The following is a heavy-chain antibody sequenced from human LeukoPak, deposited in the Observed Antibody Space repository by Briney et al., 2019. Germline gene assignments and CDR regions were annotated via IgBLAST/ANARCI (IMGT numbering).Heavy chain of an antibody. Sequence: PGGSLRLSCAASGFTFSSFGMHWVRQAPGKGLEWLAVISFDGNNKYYADSVKGRFTVSRDNSENTLYLQMDSLRADDTAMYYCAKVQYSGRPEYYFHYWGQGTLVTVSS. D-gene: IGHD1-26*01. CDR2: ISFDGNNK. CDR1: GFTFSSFG. J-gene: IGHJ4*02. V-gene: IGHV3-30*18. CDR3: AKVQYSGRPEYYFHY.